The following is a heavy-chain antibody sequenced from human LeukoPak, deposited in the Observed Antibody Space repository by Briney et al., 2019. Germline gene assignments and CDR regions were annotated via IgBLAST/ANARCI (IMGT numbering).Heavy chain of an antibody. D-gene: IGHD1-26*01. CDR2: IYYGGST. J-gene: IGHJ4*02. CDR3: ARYHRGSYYFDY. V-gene: IGHV4-59*01. CDR1: GGSFSSYY. Sequence: PSETLSLTCTVSGGSFSSYYWSWIRQPQGKGLEWIGYIYYGGSTSYNPSLKSRVTISVDTSKNQLSLKLSSVTAADTAVYYCARYHRGSYYFDYWGQGTLVTVSS.